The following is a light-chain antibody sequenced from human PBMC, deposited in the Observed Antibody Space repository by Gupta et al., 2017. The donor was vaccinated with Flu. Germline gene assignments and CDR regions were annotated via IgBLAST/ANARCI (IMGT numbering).Light chain of an antibody. CDR1: SSDVGAYNF. V-gene: IGLV2-8*01. CDR2: EVS. CDR3: SSYAGSNNLKYV. J-gene: IGLJ1*01. Sequence: QSALTQPPSASGSPGQSVTISCTGTSSDVGAYNFVSWYQQHPGKAPKLMIYEVSKRPSGVPDRFSGSKSGNTASLTVSGLQAEDEADYYCSSYAGSNNLKYVFGTGTKVTVL.